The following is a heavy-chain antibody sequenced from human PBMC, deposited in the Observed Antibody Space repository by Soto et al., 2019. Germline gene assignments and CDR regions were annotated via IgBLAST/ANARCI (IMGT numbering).Heavy chain of an antibody. J-gene: IGHJ6*02. CDR2: IYYSGST. Sequence: PSETLSLTCTVSGGSISSGGYYWSWIRQHPGKGLEWIGYIYYSGSTYYNPSLKSRVTISVDTSKNQFSLKLSSVTAADTAVYYCARDRSSSWVYYYYGMDVWGQGTTVTVSS. D-gene: IGHD6-13*01. CDR1: GGSISSGGYY. V-gene: IGHV4-31*03. CDR3: ARDRSSSWVYYYYGMDV.